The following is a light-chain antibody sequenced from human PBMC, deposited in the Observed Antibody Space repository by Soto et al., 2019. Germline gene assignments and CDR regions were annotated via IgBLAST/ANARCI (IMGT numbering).Light chain of an antibody. CDR3: QQHSHWPPWT. Sequence: EVVLTQSPATLSLSPGERATLSCRASENVRTFVDGCQQKPGQAPRLLIYGASNRATGIPARFSGSGSGTDFTLTISNLEPEDFAVYYCQQHSHWPPWTFGQGTRVEIQ. CDR1: ENVRTF. J-gene: IGKJ1*01. V-gene: IGKV3-11*01. CDR2: GAS.